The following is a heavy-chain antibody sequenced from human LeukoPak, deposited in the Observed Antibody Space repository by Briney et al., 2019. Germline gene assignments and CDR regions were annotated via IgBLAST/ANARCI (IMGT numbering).Heavy chain of an antibody. V-gene: IGHV1-69*06. CDR3: ARDLEETYYYDSSGYYFDY. CDR1: GGTFSSYA. J-gene: IGHJ4*02. CDR2: IIPIFGTT. D-gene: IGHD3-22*01. Sequence: ASVKVSCKASGGTFSSYAISWVRQAPGQGLEWMGGIIPIFGTTNYAQKFQDRVTITADKSTSTAYMELSRLRSDDTAVYYCARDLEETYYYDSSGYYFDYWGQGTLVTVSS.